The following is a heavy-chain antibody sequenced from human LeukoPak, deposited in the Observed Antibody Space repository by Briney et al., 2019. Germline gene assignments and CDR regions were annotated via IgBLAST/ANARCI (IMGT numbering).Heavy chain of an antibody. CDR2: ISGSGSTT. CDR1: GFTFGSYN. D-gene: IGHD2-15*01. V-gene: IGHV3-48*02. J-gene: IGHJ4*02. Sequence: PGGSLRLSCAVSGFTFGSYNMNWVRQAPGKGLEWVSFISGSGSTTYYADSVKGRFTMSRDNAKSSLFLQMNSLRDEDTAVYYCAGSLYCSGGSCSVYWGQGTLVTVSS. CDR3: AGSLYCSGGSCSVY.